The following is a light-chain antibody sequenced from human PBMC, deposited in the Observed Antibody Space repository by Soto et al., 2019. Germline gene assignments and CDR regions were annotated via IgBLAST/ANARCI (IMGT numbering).Light chain of an antibody. CDR2: GAS. CDR1: QNVRNSF. Sequence: EIVLTQSPGTLSLSPGERATLSCRASQNVRNSFLAWYQQKPGQAPSLLIYGASSRATGIPDRFSGSGSGTDFPLTISRVEPEDFAVYYCQQYGTLYTFGQGTKLEIK. J-gene: IGKJ2*01. CDR3: QQYGTLYT. V-gene: IGKV3-20*01.